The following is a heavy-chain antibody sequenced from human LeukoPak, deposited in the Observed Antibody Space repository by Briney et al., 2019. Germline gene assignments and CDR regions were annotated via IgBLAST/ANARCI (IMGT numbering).Heavy chain of an antibody. CDR1: GYTFTSYG. J-gene: IGHJ4*02. D-gene: IGHD3-22*01. Sequence: ASVKVSCKASGYTFTSYGISRVRQAPGQGLEWMGWISAYNGNTNYAQKLQGRVTMTTDTSTSTAYMELRSLRSDDTAVYYCAREVYYYDSSGQYYFDYWGQGTLVTVSS. CDR3: AREVYYYDSSGQYYFDY. V-gene: IGHV1-18*01. CDR2: ISAYNGNT.